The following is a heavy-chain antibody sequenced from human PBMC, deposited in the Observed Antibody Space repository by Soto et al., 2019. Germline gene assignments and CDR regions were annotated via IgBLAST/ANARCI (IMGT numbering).Heavy chain of an antibody. Sequence: ASVKVSCKASGYSFAGFYVHWMRQAPGQGLEWVGSINSNSGATTYAQKFQDSVAMTRDTSVSTAYMDLNRLTSDDTAIYYCAIIMTHSDSFDIWGQGTMVTVSS. CDR2: INSNSGAT. D-gene: IGHD3-16*01. V-gene: IGHV1-2*04. J-gene: IGHJ3*02. CDR3: AIIMTHSDSFDI. CDR1: GYSFAGFY.